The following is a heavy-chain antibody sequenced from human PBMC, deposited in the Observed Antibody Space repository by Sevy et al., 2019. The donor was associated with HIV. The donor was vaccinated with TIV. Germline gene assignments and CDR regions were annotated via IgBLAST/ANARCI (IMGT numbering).Heavy chain of an antibody. V-gene: IGHV4-4*07. CDR1: GGSISSYY. Sequence: SETLSLTCTVSGGSISSYYWSWIRQPAGKGLEWIGRIYPSGLTNYNPSLKSRVTMSVDTSKNQFSLNLSSVTAADTAVYYCARGWCRSASCYYDYWGQGTLVTVSS. D-gene: IGHD2-2*01. CDR3: ARGWCRSASCYYDY. CDR2: IYPSGLT. J-gene: IGHJ4*02.